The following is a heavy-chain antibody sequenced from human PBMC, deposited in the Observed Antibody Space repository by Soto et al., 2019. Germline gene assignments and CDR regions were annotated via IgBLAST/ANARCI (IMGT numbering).Heavy chain of an antibody. Sequence: GGSLRLSCAASGFTFSSYSISWVRQAPWKGLEWVSAISGSGGSTYYADSVKGRFTISRDNSKNTLYLQMNSLRAEDTAVYYCATSESWIQISLFDYVGQGTLVTVS. CDR3: ATSESWIQISLFDY. CDR1: GFTFSSYS. CDR2: ISGSGGST. J-gene: IGHJ4*02. D-gene: IGHD5-18*01. V-gene: IGHV3-23*01.